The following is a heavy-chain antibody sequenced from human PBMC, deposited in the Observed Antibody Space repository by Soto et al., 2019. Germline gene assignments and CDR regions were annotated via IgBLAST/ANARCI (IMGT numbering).Heavy chain of an antibody. D-gene: IGHD3-22*01. CDR1: GGSIGSDGYS. V-gene: IGHV4-30-2*01. CDR2: IYHTGAT. J-gene: IGHJ4*01. Sequence: QLQLQESGSGLVKPSQTLSLTCAVSGGSIGSDGYSWNWVRQTPGKGLEWIGYIYHTGATYYNPSIQSRVTISIGPSNHQVPLGLGSVTAAGTAFYYRARGRIQWFYFDPWGPGTLVNVSS. CDR3: ARGRIQWFYFDP.